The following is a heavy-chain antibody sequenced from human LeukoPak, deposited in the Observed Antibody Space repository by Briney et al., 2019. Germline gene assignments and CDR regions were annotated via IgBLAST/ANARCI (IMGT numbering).Heavy chain of an antibody. CDR3: ARDLVSESFDY. CDR1: GFTFSSYW. J-gene: IGHJ4*02. Sequence: PGGSLRLSCAASGFTFSSYWMSWVRQAPGKGLEWVANIKQDGSEEYYADSVKGRFTISRDNAKNSLYLRMNSLRAEDTAVYYCARDLVSESFDYWGQGTLVTVSS. D-gene: IGHD2/OR15-2a*01. CDR2: IKQDGSEE. V-gene: IGHV3-7*01.